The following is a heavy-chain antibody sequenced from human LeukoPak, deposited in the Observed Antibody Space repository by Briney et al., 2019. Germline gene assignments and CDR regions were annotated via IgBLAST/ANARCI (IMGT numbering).Heavy chain of an antibody. J-gene: IGHJ6*03. D-gene: IGHD2-2*01. Sequence: SETLSLTCTVSGGSISNYYWSWIRQPPGKGLEWIGYIYYSGTTNYNPSLKSRVTISVDTSKNQFSLKLSSVTAADTAVYYCARDAVVPAADGYYYYMDVWGRGTTVTVSS. CDR1: GGSISNYY. CDR3: ARDAVVPAADGYYYYMDV. CDR2: IYYSGTT. V-gene: IGHV4-59*12.